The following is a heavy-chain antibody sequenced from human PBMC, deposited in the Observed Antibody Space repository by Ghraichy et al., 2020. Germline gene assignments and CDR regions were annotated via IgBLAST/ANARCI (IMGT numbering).Heavy chain of an antibody. D-gene: IGHD2-2*01. Sequence: SQTLSLTCTVSGGSISSYYWSWIRQPPGKGLEWIGYIYYSGSTNYNPSLKSRVTISVDTSKNQFSLKLSSVTAADTAVYYCARAGGQLEYYYYYGMDVSGQGTTVTVSS. CDR1: GGSISSYY. J-gene: IGHJ6*02. V-gene: IGHV4-59*01. CDR3: ARAGGQLEYYYYYGMDV. CDR2: IYYSGST.